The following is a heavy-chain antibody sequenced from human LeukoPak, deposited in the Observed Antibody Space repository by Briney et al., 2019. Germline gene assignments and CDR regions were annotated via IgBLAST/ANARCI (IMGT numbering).Heavy chain of an antibody. J-gene: IGHJ3*02. CDR2: IYYSGST. CDR3: ARDMVVDTAMVFASDAFDI. Sequence: PSETLSLTCTVSGGAISSGGYYWSWIRQHPGKGLEWIGYIYYSGSTYYNPSLESRVTISVDTSKNQFSLKLSSVTAADTAVYYCARDMVVDTAMVFASDAFDIWGQGTMVTVSS. V-gene: IGHV4-31*03. CDR1: GGAISSGGYY. D-gene: IGHD5-18*01.